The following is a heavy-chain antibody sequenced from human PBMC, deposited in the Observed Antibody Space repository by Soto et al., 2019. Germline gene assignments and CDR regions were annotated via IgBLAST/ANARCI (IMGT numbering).Heavy chain of an antibody. CDR3: XXXXXPFDY. J-gene: IGHJ4*02. CDR2: ISGSGGST. Sequence: EVQLLESGGGLVQPGGSLRLSCAASGFTFSSYAMSWVXXXXGKGLAWVSAISGSGGSTYYADSVKGRFTISRDNXXXXXXXXXXXXXXXXXXXXXXXXXXXPFDYWGQGTLVTVSS. CDR1: GFTFSSYA. V-gene: IGHV3-23*01.